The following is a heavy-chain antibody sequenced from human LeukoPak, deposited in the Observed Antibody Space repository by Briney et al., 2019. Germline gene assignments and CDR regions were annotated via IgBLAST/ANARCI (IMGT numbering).Heavy chain of an antibody. D-gene: IGHD2-8*01. CDR2: INHSRNT. Sequence: SETLSLTCAVYGGSFSGYYWNWIRQPPGKGLEWIGEINHSRNTNYNPSLKSRVTISVDTSKNQFSLKLSSVTAADTAVYYCASTSSGYCTSGICSYFDYWGQGTLVTVSS. CDR3: ASTSSGYCTSGICSYFDY. J-gene: IGHJ4*02. V-gene: IGHV4-34*01. CDR1: GGSFSGYY.